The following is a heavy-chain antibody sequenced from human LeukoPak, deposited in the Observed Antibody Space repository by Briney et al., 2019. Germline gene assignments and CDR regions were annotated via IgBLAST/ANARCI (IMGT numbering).Heavy chain of an antibody. V-gene: IGHV3-23*01. D-gene: IGHD1-26*01. J-gene: IGHJ3*02. CDR1: GFTFSSYA. Sequence: TGGSLRLSCAASGFTFSSYAMSWVRQAPGKGLEWVSAISGSGGSTYYADSVKGRFTISRDNSKNTLYLQMNSLRAEDTAVYYCAKGIPVEGGSYYFVRFFDAFDIWGQGTMVTVSS. CDR3: AKGIPVEGGSYYFVRFFDAFDI. CDR2: ISGSGGST.